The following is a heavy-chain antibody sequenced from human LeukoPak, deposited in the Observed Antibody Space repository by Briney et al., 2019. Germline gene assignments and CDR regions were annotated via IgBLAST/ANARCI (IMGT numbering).Heavy chain of an antibody. Sequence: GESLKISCKGSGYSFTSYWIGWVRQMPGKGLEWMGIIYPGDSDTRYSPSFQGQVTISANKSISTAYLQWSSLKASDTAMYYCARQSMAAAGGFDYWGQGTLVTVSS. V-gene: IGHV5-51*01. CDR3: ARQSMAAAGGFDY. CDR2: IYPGDSDT. D-gene: IGHD6-13*01. J-gene: IGHJ4*02. CDR1: GYSFTSYW.